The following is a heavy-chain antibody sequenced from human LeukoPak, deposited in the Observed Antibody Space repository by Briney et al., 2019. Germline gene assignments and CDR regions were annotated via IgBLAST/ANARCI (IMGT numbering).Heavy chain of an antibody. V-gene: IGHV1-2*06. J-gene: IGHJ2*01. CDR3: AREMVRGVYWYFDL. CDR2: INPNSGGT. D-gene: IGHD3-10*01. CDR1: GYTFTGYY. Sequence: ASVKVSCKASGYTFTGYYMHWVRQAPGQGLEWMGRINPNSGGTNYAQKFQGRVTMTRDTSIGTAYMELSRLRSDDTAVYYCAREMVRGVYWYFDLWGRGTLVTVSS.